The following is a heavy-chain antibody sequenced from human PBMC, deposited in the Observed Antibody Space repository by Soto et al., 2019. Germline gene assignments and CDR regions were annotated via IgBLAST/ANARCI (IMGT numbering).Heavy chain of an antibody. Sequence: PGGSLRLSCTSSGFTFSIFGMSWVRQAPGKGLEWVSDISGSGGSTNYADSVKGRFTISRDNSKNTLYLQMNSLRAEDTAVYYCAKDTIVVVPAASGNYFDYWGQGTLVTVSS. CDR1: GFTFSIFG. CDR2: ISGSGGST. J-gene: IGHJ4*02. D-gene: IGHD2-2*01. CDR3: AKDTIVVVPAASGNYFDY. V-gene: IGHV3-23*01.